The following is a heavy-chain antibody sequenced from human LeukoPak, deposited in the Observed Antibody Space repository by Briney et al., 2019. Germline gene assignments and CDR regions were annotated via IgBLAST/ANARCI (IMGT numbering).Heavy chain of an antibody. J-gene: IGHJ6*03. D-gene: IGHD3-16*01. CDR3: ARGGYYYYYMDV. CDR2: IYHSGST. Sequence: SETLSLTCAVSGYSISSGDSWGWIRQPPGKGLEWIGSIYHSGSTYYNPSLKSRVTISVDRSKNQFSLKLSSVTAADTAVYYCARGGYYYYYMDVWGKGTTVTVSS. V-gene: IGHV4-38-2*01. CDR1: GYSISSGDS.